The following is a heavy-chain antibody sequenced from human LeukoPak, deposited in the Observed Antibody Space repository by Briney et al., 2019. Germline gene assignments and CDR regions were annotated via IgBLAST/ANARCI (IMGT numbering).Heavy chain of an antibody. D-gene: IGHD2-21*02. CDR1: GGTFSSYA. CDR2: ITPILGIA. CDR3: ARDYRHIVVVTAINRADAFDI. Sequence: GASVKVSCKASGGTFSSYAISWVRQAPGQGLEWMGRITPILGIANYAQKFQGRVTITADKSTSTAYMELSSLRSEDTAVYYCARDYRHIVVVTAINRADAFDIWGQGTMVTVSS. V-gene: IGHV1-69*04. J-gene: IGHJ3*02.